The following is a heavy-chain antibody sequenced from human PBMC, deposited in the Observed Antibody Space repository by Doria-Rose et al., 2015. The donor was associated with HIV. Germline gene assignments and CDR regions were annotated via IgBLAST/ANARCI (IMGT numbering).Heavy chain of an antibody. D-gene: IGHD3-3*01. CDR1: GFSFESYA. J-gene: IGHJ6*03. Sequence: VQLVESGGGLVQPGRSLRLSCVGSGFSFESYAMHRVRLAPGKGLEWVAGISRDSGAKGNADSVEVRFTISRDNAKKSVYLEMRSLRPEDTAYYYCAKTPIIGPKYYFYMDVWGKGTSVTVSS. CDR3: AKTPIIGPKYYFYMDV. CDR2: ISRDSGAK. V-gene: IGHV3-9*01.